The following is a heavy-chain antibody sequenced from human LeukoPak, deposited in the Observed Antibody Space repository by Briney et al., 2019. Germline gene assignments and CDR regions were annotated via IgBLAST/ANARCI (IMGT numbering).Heavy chain of an antibody. CDR3: AREPEYYYDSSGSDY. CDR2: MSYSGTT. D-gene: IGHD3-22*01. Sequence: SETLSLTCTVSGGSISSYSWSWVRQPPGKGLEWIAYMSYSGTTNYNPSLKSRVTISVDTSKNQFSLKLSSVTAADTAVYYCAREPEYYYDSSGSDYWGQGTLVTVSS. CDR1: GGSISSYS. J-gene: IGHJ4*02. V-gene: IGHV4-59*12.